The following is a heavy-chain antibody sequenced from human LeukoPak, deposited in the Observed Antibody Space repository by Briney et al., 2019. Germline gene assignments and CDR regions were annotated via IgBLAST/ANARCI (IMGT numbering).Heavy chain of an antibody. Sequence: GGSLRLSCAASGFTFSDYYMNWIRQAPGKGLEWVSYISSSGSSIDYADSVKGRFIISRDNAKNSLYLQMNSLRAEDMALYYCAKDSEQWLVGGWFDPWGQGTLVTVSS. CDR2: ISSSGSSI. CDR3: AKDSEQWLVGGWFDP. J-gene: IGHJ5*02. D-gene: IGHD6-19*01. V-gene: IGHV3-11*01. CDR1: GFTFSDYY.